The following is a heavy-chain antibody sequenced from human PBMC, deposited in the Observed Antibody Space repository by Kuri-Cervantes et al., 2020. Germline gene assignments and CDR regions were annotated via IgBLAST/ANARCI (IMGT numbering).Heavy chain of an antibody. Sequence: GESLKISCAASGFTFDNYAMSWVRQAPGKGLEWISGISGSGGSTYYADSVKGRFTISRDNSKNTLYLQMKSLRAEDTAVYYCAKGTQLWPEASFDYWGQGTLVTVSS. J-gene: IGHJ4*02. V-gene: IGHV3-23*01. CDR3: AKGTQLWPEASFDY. CDR1: GFTFDNYA. CDR2: ISGSGGST. D-gene: IGHD5-18*01.